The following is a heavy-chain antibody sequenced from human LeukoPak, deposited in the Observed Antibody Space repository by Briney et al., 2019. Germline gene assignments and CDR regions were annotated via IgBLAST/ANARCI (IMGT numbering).Heavy chain of an antibody. D-gene: IGHD1/OR15-1a*01. CDR1: GFTFSTYG. Sequence: GGSLRLSCAASGFTFSTYGMHWVRQAPGKGLEWVAFIWYDGNEKYYADSAKGRFTISRDNSKNTLYLQMNSLRAEDTAIYYCATEQEGRRAAFDYWGQGTLVTVSS. CDR2: IWYDGNEK. V-gene: IGHV3-30*02. J-gene: IGHJ4*02. CDR3: ATEQEGRRAAFDY.